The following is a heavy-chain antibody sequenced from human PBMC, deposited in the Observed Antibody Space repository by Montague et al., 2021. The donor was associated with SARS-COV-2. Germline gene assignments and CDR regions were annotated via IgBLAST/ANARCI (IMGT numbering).Heavy chain of an antibody. Sequence: CAISGDSVSINSVAWSWFRQSPSRGLEWLGRPYYRSKWYSDYAPSVRGRLTVNPDASKNEFSLELNYVTPEDTAVYYCVRYSGWFYFDFWGQGTLVTVSS. J-gene: IGHJ4*02. CDR1: GDSVSINSVA. D-gene: IGHD6-19*01. CDR3: VRYSGWFYFDF. CDR2: PYYRSKWYS. V-gene: IGHV6-1*01.